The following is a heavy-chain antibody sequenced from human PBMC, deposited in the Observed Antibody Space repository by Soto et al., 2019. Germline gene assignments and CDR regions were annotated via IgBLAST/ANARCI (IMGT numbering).Heavy chain of an antibody. D-gene: IGHD6-13*01. CDR1: GYTFTSYD. CDR2: MNPNSGNT. CDR3: ARVLSKQQLAREDVNNWFDP. Sequence: ASVKVSCKASGYTFTSYDINWVRQATGQGLEWMGWMNPNSGNTGYAQKFQGRVTMTRNTSISTAYMELSSLRSEDTAVYYCARVLSKQQLAREDVNNWFDPWGQGTLVTVSS. V-gene: IGHV1-8*01. J-gene: IGHJ5*02.